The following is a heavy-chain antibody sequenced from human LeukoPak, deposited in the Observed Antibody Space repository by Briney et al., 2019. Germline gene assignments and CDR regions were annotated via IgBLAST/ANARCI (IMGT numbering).Heavy chain of an antibody. CDR1: GFTFSSYA. CDR2: ISGSGGST. Sequence: GGSLRLSCAASGFTFSSYAVSWVRQAPGKGLEWVSAISGSGGSTYYADSVKGRFTISRDNSKNTLYLQMNSLRAEDTAVYYCAKDGDYYDSSGYYERWGQGTLVTVSS. D-gene: IGHD3-22*01. V-gene: IGHV3-23*01. CDR3: AKDGDYYDSSGYYER. J-gene: IGHJ4*02.